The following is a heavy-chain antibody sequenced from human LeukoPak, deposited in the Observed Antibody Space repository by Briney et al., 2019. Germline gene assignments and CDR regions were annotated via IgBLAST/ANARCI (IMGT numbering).Heavy chain of an antibody. CDR2: IYPGDSDT. CDR3: ARHRRFLEWPDAFDI. Sequence: PGESLKISCKGSGYSFTSYWIGWVRQMLGKGLEWMGIIYPGDSDTRYSPSFQGQVTISADKSISTAYLQWSSLKASDTAMYYCARHRRFLEWPDAFDIWGQGTMVTASS. V-gene: IGHV5-51*01. D-gene: IGHD3-3*01. CDR1: GYSFTSYW. J-gene: IGHJ3*02.